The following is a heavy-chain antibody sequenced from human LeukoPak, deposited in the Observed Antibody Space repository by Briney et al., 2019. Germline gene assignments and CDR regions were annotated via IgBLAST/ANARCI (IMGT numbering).Heavy chain of an antibody. CDR3: AKDGTSVATAGSHFDY. CDR2: ISYDGSNK. V-gene: IGHV3-30*18. Sequence: GGSLRLCCAASGFTFSSYGMQWVRQAPGKGLEWVAVISYDGSNKYYADSVKGRFTISRDNSKNTLHLQMNSLRAEDTAVYYCAKDGTSVATAGSHFDYWGQGTLVTVSS. D-gene: IGHD6-13*01. CDR1: GFTFSSYG. J-gene: IGHJ4*02.